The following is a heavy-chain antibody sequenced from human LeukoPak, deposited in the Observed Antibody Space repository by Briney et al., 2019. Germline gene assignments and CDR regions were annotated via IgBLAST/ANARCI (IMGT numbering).Heavy chain of an antibody. V-gene: IGHV4-34*01. CDR2: INHSGSS. CDR3: ALSPEGGTTDY. CDR1: GGSFSGYY. Sequence: SETLSLTCAVYGGSFSGYYWGWIRQPPGKGLEWIGEINHSGSSNYNPSLKSRVTISVDTSKNQFSLKLSSVTAADTAVYYCALSPEGGTTDYWGQGTLVTVSS. D-gene: IGHD1-7*01. J-gene: IGHJ4*02.